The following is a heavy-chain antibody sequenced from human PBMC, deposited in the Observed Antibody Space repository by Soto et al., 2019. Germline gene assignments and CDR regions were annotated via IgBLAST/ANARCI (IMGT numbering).Heavy chain of an antibody. CDR3: ARLPHYGDPKAGI. D-gene: IGHD4-17*01. Sequence: SETLSLTCAVSGGSISSGGYSWSWIRQPPGKGLEWIGYMYHSGSTYYNPSLKSRVTISVDTSKNQFSLKLSSVTAADTAVYYCARLPHYGDPKAGIWGRGTLVTVSS. CDR2: MYHSGST. V-gene: IGHV4-30-2*03. J-gene: IGHJ4*02. CDR1: GGSISSGGYS.